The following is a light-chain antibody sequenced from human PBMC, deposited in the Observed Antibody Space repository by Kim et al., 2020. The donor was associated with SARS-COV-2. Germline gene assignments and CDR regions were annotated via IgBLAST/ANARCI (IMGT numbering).Light chain of an antibody. CDR3: QQFHLVPYT. J-gene: IGKJ2*01. Sequence: SASVGDTVTITCQADQDISNSLNWFRLRPGTAPKLLIFDASELAEGVPSRFSAGGSETDFTFTITHLQPEDVVTYYCQQFHLVPYTFGQGTKLEI. CDR2: DAS. CDR1: QDISNS. V-gene: IGKV1-33*01.